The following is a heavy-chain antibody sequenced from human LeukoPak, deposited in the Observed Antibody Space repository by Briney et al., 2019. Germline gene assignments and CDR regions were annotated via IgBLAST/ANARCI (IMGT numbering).Heavy chain of an antibody. V-gene: IGHV3-30*02. J-gene: IGHJ6*03. Sequence: PGGSLRLSCAASGFTFSSYGMHWVRQAPGKGLEWVAFIRYDGSNKYYADSVKGRFTISRDNSKNTLYLQMNSLRAEDTAVYYCAKDQALGYCSSTSCYTYYMDVWGKGTTVTVPS. CDR3: AKDQALGYCSSTSCYTYYMDV. D-gene: IGHD2-2*01. CDR2: IRYDGSNK. CDR1: GFTFSSYG.